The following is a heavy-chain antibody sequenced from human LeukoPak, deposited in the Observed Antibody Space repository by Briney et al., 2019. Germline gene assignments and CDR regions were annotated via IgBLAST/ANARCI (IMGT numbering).Heavy chain of an antibody. Sequence: SLKVSCRASGGTFSSHPISCVRQAPGQGLEWMVRIIPIFGTANYAQMFQGRVTITADKSTSTAYMELSSLRSEDTVFFFRQKTAYEILTGYTTDYWGQGTLVTVSS. J-gene: IGHJ4*02. D-gene: IGHD3-9*01. V-gene: IGHV1-69*06. CDR3: QKTAYEILTGYTTDY. CDR2: IIPIFGTA. CDR1: GGTFSSHP.